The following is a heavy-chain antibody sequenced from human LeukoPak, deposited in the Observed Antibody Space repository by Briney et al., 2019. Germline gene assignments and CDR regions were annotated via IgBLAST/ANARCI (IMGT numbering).Heavy chain of an antibody. D-gene: IGHD1-26*01. Sequence: PGGSLRLSCAASGFTFNNYAVHWVRQAPGKVLEWVAIISFDGGNKYYADSVKGRFTISRDNSKNTLYLQMNSLRAEDTAVYYCARDGIVGSPLFKFDYWGQGTLVTVSS. CDR2: ISFDGGNK. CDR1: GFTFNNYA. V-gene: IGHV3-30-3*01. J-gene: IGHJ4*02. CDR3: ARDGIVGSPLFKFDY.